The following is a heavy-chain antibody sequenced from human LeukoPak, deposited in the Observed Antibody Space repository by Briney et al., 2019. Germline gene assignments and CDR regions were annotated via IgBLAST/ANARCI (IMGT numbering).Heavy chain of an antibody. CDR2: INPGGGST. CDR1: GYTFTTYY. Sequence: ASVKLSCKASGYTFTTYYMHWVRQAPGQGLEWMGIINPGGGSTTYAQKFQGRVTMTRDTPTSTVYMELSSLRSEDTAVYYCARDYGDYVNWFDPWGQGTLVTVSS. J-gene: IGHJ5*02. V-gene: IGHV1-46*01. D-gene: IGHD4-17*01. CDR3: ARDYGDYVNWFDP.